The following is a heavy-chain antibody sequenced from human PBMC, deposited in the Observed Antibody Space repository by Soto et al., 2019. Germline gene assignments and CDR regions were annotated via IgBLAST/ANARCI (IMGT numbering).Heavy chain of an antibody. CDR3: ARDYRNGGMDV. D-gene: IGHD3-16*02. Sequence: QVQLEESGGGLVKPGGSLRLSCAASGFTLSDWYMSWIRQAPGKGLEWVSYISGSGDSRSYADSVKGRFTISRDNAKNSRYVQMDSLRAEDTAVYYCARDYRNGGMDVWGKGTTVTVSS. CDR2: ISGSGDSR. V-gene: IGHV3-11*01. J-gene: IGHJ6*03. CDR1: GFTLSDWY.